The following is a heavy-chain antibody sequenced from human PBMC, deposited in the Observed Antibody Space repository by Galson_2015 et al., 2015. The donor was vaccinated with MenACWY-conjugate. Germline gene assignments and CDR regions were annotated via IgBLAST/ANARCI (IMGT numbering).Heavy chain of an antibody. CDR2: IYYSGST. CDR1: GGSISSYY. J-gene: IGHJ4*02. D-gene: IGHD3-10*01. Sequence: SETLSLTCTVSGGSISSYYWSWIRQPPGKGLEWIGYIYYSGSTNYNPSLKSRVTISVDTSKNQFSLKLSSVTAADTAVYYCARVSDYGSGSYYKPIDYWGQGTLVAVSS. CDR3: ARVSDYGSGSYYKPIDY. V-gene: IGHV4-59*01.